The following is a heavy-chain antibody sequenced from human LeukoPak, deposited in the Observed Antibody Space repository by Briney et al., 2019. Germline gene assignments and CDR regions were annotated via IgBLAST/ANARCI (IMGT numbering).Heavy chain of an antibody. CDR2: ISGRDGYT. D-gene: IGHD6-13*01. J-gene: IGHJ4*02. CDR1: GFTFSTYA. CDR3: AREHSSSWYYFDY. V-gene: IGHV3-23*01. Sequence: PGGCLRLSCAASGFTFSTYAVSWVRQAPGKGLEWVSIISGRDGYTHYADAVKGRSTISRDNSENTLYLQMNSLRAEDTAVYYCAREHSSSWYYFDYWGQGTLVTVSS.